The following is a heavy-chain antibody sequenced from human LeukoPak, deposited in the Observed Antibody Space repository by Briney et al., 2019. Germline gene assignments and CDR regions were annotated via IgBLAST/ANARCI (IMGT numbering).Heavy chain of an antibody. D-gene: IGHD5-18*01. CDR3: ARGRGYSYGSPLDY. V-gene: IGHV4-59*11. J-gene: IGHJ4*02. CDR2: IYYTGST. CDR1: RGSISSLY. Sequence: PSETLSLTCTVSRGSISSLYWSWIRQPPGKGLEWIGNIYYTGSTNYNPSLKSRVTISVDTSKNQFSLKLGSVTAADTAVYYCARGRGYSYGSPLDYWGQGSLVTVSS.